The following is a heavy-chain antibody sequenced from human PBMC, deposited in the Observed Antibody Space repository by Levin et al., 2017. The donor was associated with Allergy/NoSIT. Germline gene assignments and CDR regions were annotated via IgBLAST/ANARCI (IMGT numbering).Heavy chain of an antibody. J-gene: IGHJ5*02. CDR3: ARLAHPSSRVWWFDP. Sequence: KSSETLSLTCTVSAGSINNYYWSWIRQPPGKGLEWIGYIYYSGSTNYNPSLKSRVTISIDTSRSQFSLKLTSVTAADTAVYYCARLAHPSSRVWWFDPWGQGTPVTVSS. CDR2: IYYSGST. CDR1: AGSINNYY. V-gene: IGHV4-59*01. D-gene: IGHD3-16*01.